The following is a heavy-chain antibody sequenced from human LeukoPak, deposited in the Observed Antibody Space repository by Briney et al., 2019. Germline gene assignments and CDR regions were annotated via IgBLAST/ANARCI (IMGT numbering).Heavy chain of an antibody. J-gene: IGHJ4*02. CDR1: GFTLTSYW. V-gene: IGHV3-7*01. Sequence: GGSLRLSCAPAGFTLTSYWMSWVRQAPGKGLEWVANIKQDGSEKYYVDSVKGRFTISRDNAKNSLYLQMNSLRAEDTAVYHCARGRLVTDVYWGQGTLVTVSS. D-gene: IGHD2-21*02. CDR3: ARGRLVTDVY. CDR2: IKQDGSEK.